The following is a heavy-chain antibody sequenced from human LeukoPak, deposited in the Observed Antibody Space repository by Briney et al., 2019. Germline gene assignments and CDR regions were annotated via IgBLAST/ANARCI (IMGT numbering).Heavy chain of an antibody. CDR2: IYYSGST. J-gene: IGHJ4*02. V-gene: IGHV4-59*08. Sequence: SETLSLTCTVSGGSISNYFWNWIRQPPGKGLEWIAYIYYSGSTNYNPSLKSRVTISVDTSRNQFSLKLSSVTAADTAVYYCARRNYGDYNHYFDYWGQGTLVTVSS. CDR3: ARRNYGDYNHYFDY. D-gene: IGHD4-17*01. CDR1: GGSISNYF.